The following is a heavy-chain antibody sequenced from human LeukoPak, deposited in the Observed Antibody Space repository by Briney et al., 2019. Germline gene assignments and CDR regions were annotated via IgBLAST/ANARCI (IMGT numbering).Heavy chain of an antibody. D-gene: IGHD1-26*01. Sequence: GGSLRLSCAASGFTFSSYAMSWVRQAPGKGLEWVSAISGSGGSTYYADSVKGRFTISRDNSKNTLYLQVNSLRAEDTAVYYCAKRVGGSRYYFDYWGQGTLVTVSS. CDR3: AKRVGGSRYYFDY. V-gene: IGHV3-23*01. CDR2: ISGSGGST. J-gene: IGHJ4*02. CDR1: GFTFSSYA.